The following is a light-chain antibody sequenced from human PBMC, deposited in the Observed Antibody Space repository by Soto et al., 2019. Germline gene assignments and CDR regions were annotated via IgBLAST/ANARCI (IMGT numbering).Light chain of an antibody. CDR1: QSVSSNY. CDR3: QQYTGPPTT. CDR2: DAS. J-gene: IGKJ5*01. V-gene: IGKV3-20*01. Sequence: EIVLTQSPGTLSLSPGERATLSCRASQSVSSNYLAWYQLKPGQAPRLLIYDASTRAAGIPDRFSGSGSGTDFTLTITRLEPEDSAVYFCQQYTGPPTTFGQGTRLEIK.